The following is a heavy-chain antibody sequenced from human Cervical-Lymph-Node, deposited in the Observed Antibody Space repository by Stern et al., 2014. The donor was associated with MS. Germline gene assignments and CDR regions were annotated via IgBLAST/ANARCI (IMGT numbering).Heavy chain of an antibody. CDR1: DGSIGKDY. CDR2: ILYTGST. J-gene: IGHJ5*02. Sequence: QVQLQESGPGLVKPSETLSLTCTLSDGSIGKDYWSWIRQSPGKGLEWIGYILYTGSTTYNPSFKRRVTMSVDTSNNQFSLQLRSVTAEDTAVYYCARTEYNWFDPWGQGTLVTVSS. V-gene: IGHV4-59*01. CDR3: ARTEYNWFDP.